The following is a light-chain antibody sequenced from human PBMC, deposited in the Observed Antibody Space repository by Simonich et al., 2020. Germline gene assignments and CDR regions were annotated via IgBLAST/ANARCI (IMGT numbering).Light chain of an antibody. CDR1: QSVLYNSNNKHY. V-gene: IGKV4-1*01. Sequence: DIVMTHSPDSLAVSLGERATINCKSSQSVLYNSNNKHYLSLYQQKPGQPPKLLIYWASTRESGVPDRFSGSGSGTDFTLTISSLQAEDVAVYYCQQYYSTPFTFGPGTKVDI. CDR3: QQYYSTPFT. J-gene: IGKJ3*01. CDR2: WAS.